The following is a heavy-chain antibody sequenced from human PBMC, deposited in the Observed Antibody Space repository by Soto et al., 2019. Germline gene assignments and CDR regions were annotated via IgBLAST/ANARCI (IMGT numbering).Heavy chain of an antibody. CDR3: TRGLGGTFGAFGI. Sequence: SETLTLTCDVSGGSISSYYWSWIRQAPGKGLEWIGYIYYSGSTNYNPSLKSRVTISVDTSKNQFSLKLSSVTAADTAVYYCTRGLGGTFGAFGIRGKGTMVTVSS. CDR2: IYYSGST. J-gene: IGHJ3*02. CDR1: GGSISSYY. V-gene: IGHV4-59*01. D-gene: IGHD3-16*01.